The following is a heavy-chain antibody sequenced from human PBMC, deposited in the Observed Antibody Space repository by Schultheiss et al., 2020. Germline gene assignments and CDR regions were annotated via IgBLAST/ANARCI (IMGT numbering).Heavy chain of an antibody. J-gene: IGHJ6*02. CDR1: GYTFTGYY. CDR2: INPNSGGT. V-gene: IGHV1-2*02. Sequence: ESLNSSCKASGYTFTGYYMHWVRQAPGQGLEWMGWINPNSGGTNYAQKFQGRDTMTRDTSISTAYMELSRLRSDDTAVYYCARDRGVTTRRIYGMDVWGQGTTVTVSS. D-gene: IGHD4-11*01. CDR3: ARDRGVTTRRIYGMDV.